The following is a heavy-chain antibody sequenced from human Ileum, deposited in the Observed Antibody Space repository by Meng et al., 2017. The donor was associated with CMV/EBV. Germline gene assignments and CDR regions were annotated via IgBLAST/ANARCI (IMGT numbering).Heavy chain of an antibody. CDR3: ARTAKARTSYYDTYDY. J-gene: IGHJ4*02. CDR1: GFSLSTSGVG. Sequence: QITLKESGPTLVKPTQTLTLTCTFSGFSLSTSGVGVGWVRQPPGKALEWLALIYWDGDKHYSPSVKGRLTIIKDTSKNVVFLTMTNMDPVDTGTYYCARTAKARTSYYDTYDYWGQGTLVTVSS. V-gene: IGHV2-5*02. D-gene: IGHD3-16*01. CDR2: IYWDGDK.